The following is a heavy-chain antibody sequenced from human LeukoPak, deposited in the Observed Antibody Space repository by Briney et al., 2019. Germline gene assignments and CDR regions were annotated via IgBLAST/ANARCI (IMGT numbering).Heavy chain of an antibody. J-gene: IGHJ6*02. V-gene: IGHV3-30*14. CDR3: AREPRLRFGEFYGMDV. Sequence: PGGSLRLSCAASGFTFTNYALHWVRQAPGKGLEWVAVISYDGTNKYYADSVKGRFTISRDNSKNTLYLQMNSLRAEDTAVYYCAREPRLRFGEFYGMDVWGQGTTVTVSS. CDR2: ISYDGTNK. CDR1: GFTFTNYA. D-gene: IGHD3-10*01.